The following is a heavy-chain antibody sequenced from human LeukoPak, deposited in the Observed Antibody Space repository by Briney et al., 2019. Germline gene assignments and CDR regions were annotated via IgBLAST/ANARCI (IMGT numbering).Heavy chain of an antibody. D-gene: IGHD4-17*01. J-gene: IGHJ4*02. V-gene: IGHV3-30*02. CDR1: GFTFSSYG. CDR3: AKDNYYGDYEVTSIFGVD. Sequence: GGSLRLSCAASGFTFSSYGMHWVRQAPGKGLEWVAFIRYDGTNKYYADSMKGRFNISRDNFKNTLYLQMNSLRAEDTAVYYCAKDNYYGDYEVTSIFGVDWGQGTLVTVSS. CDR2: IRYDGTNK.